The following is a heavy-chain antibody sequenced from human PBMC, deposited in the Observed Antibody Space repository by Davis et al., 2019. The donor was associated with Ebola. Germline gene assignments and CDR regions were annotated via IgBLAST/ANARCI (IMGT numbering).Heavy chain of an antibody. CDR2: INPNSGNT. Sequence: AASVKVSCKASGYTFTSYYIHWVRQAPGQGLEWMGIINPNSGNTGYAQKFQGRVTMTRNTSISTAYMELSSLRSEDTAVYYCARRVGATGIWGQGTMVTVSS. V-gene: IGHV1-8*02. CDR1: GYTFTSYY. CDR3: ARRVGATGI. J-gene: IGHJ3*02. D-gene: IGHD1-26*01.